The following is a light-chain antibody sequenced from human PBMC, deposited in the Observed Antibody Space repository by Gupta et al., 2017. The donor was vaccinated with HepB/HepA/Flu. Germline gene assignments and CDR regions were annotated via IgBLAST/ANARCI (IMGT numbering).Light chain of an antibody. CDR2: AAS. V-gene: IGKV1-9*01. J-gene: IGKJ4*01. CDR1: QDISSY. CDR3: QQGISSPRT. Sequence: DIQLTQSPSFLSASVGDRVTITCRASQDISSYLAWFQQKPGKAPQLLIYAASTLQSEVPSRFRGRGYVTEFTLTISSAQPQDIAKYYCQQGISSPRTFGGGTKVEIK.